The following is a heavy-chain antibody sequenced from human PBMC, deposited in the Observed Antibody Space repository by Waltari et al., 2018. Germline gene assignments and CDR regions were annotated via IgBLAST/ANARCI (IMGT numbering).Heavy chain of an antibody. Sequence: EVQLVESGGGLIQPGGSLRLSCAASGFTVSSNYMSWVRQAPGKGLEWVSVIYSGGSTYYADSVKGRFTISRDNSKNTLYLQMTSLRAEDTAVYYCARAHDYSNYAFDYWGQGTLVTVSS. V-gene: IGHV3-53*01. J-gene: IGHJ4*02. D-gene: IGHD4-4*01. CDR3: ARAHDYSNYAFDY. CDR2: IYSGGST. CDR1: GFTVSSNY.